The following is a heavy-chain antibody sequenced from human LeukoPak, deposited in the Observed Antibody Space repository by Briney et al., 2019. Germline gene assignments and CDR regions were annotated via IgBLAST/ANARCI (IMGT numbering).Heavy chain of an antibody. J-gene: IGHJ4*02. CDR2: IIPIFGTA. V-gene: IGHV1-69*05. Sequence: SVKVSCKASGGTFSSYAISWVRQAPGQGLEWMGGIIPIFGTANYAQKFQGRVTITTDESTSTAYMELSSLRSEDTAVYYCARDLGYYYDSSGGGSWGQGTLVTVSS. CDR1: GGTFSSYA. D-gene: IGHD3-22*01. CDR3: ARDLGYYYDSSGGGS.